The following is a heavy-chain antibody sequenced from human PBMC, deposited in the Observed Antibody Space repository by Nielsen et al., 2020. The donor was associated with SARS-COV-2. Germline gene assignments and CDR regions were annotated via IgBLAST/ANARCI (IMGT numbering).Heavy chain of an antibody. CDR3: AATLPRWLYYFDY. D-gene: IGHD3-22*01. CDR2: IVVGSGNT. V-gene: IGHV1-58*01. J-gene: IGHJ4*02. Sequence: SVKVSCKASGFTFTSSAVQWVRQARGQRLEWIGWIVVGSGNTNYAQKFQERVTITRDMSTSTAYMELSSLRSEDTGVYYCAATLPRWLYYFDYWGQGTLVTVSS. CDR1: GFTFTSSA.